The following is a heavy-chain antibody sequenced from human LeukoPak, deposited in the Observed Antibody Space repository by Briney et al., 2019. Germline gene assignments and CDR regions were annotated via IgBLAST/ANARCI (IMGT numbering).Heavy chain of an antibody. J-gene: IGHJ4*02. CDR3: ARASYYYDSSGYYVY. V-gene: IGHV3-30*03. D-gene: IGHD3-22*01. Sequence: GRSLRLSCAASGFTFSSYGMHWVRQAPGKGLEWVAVISYDGSNKYYADSVKGRFTISRDNSKNTLYLRMNSLRAEDTAVYYCARASYYYDSSGYYVYWGQGTLVTVSS. CDR2: ISYDGSNK. CDR1: GFTFSSYG.